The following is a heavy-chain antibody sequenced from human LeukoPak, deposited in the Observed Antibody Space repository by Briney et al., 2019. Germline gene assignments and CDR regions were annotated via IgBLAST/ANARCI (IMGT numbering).Heavy chain of an antibody. CDR1: GFTFSSYA. J-gene: IGHJ4*02. Sequence: PGGSLRLSCAASGFTFSSYAMNWVRQAPGKGLEWVSANIGSGGRTYYADSVKGRFTISRDNSKNTLYLQMNSLRAEDTAIYYCAKEYTGTFSPFPSYFDNWGQGTLVTVSS. D-gene: IGHD1-26*01. CDR3: AKEYTGTFSPFPSYFDN. CDR2: NIGSGGRT. V-gene: IGHV3-23*01.